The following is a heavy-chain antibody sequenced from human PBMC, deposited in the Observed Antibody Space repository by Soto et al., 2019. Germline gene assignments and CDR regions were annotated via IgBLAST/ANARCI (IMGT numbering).Heavy chain of an antibody. CDR1: GYTFTSYG. J-gene: IGHJ4*02. V-gene: IGHV1-18*01. Sequence: GASVKVSCKASGYTFTSYGISWVRQAPGQGLEWMGWISAYNGKTNYAQNVQGRVTLTTDPSTRTVFLELTSLKFDDAAVYYCARGFIPENYWGQGTRVTVSS. D-gene: IGHD3-16*01. CDR2: ISAYNGKT. CDR3: ARGFIPENY.